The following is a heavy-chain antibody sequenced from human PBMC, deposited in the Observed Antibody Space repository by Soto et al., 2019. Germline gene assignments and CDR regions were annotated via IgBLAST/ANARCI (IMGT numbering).Heavy chain of an antibody. V-gene: IGHV4-61*01. Sequence: SETLPSPALSLVAPSAMGCTTGAGSGSPPGKGLEWIGNVYFTGTTIYNPSLKSRVTMSVDTYKDQFFLKLTSVTAADTAVYYCARYCNNSDCRHLYYFDYWGLGTLVTVSS. CDR1: VAPSAMGCTT. CDR3: ARYCNNSDCRHLYYFDY. D-gene: IGHD2-8*01. J-gene: IGHJ4*02. CDR2: VYFTGTT.